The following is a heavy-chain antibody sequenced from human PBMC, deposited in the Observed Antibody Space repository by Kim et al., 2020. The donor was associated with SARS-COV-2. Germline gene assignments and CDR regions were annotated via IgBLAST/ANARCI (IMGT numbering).Heavy chain of an antibody. CDR1: GGSISSYY. J-gene: IGHJ3*02. V-gene: IGHV4-59*01. Sequence: SETLSLTCTVSGGSISSYYWSWIRQPPGKGLEWIGYIYYSGSTNYNPSLKSRATISVDTSKNQFSLKLSSVTAADTAVYYVARAGDFDWLYTLGAFDIWG. CDR3: ARAGDFDWLYTLGAFDI. D-gene: IGHD3-9*01. CDR2: IYYSGST.